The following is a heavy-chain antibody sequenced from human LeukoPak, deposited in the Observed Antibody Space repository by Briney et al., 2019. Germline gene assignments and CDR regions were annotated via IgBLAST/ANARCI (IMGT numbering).Heavy chain of an antibody. D-gene: IGHD4/OR15-4a*01. V-gene: IGHV3-7*03. CDR3: AKEVEIGASFDI. J-gene: IGHJ3*02. CDR2: IKQDGSEK. CDR1: GFTFSGYW. Sequence: GGSLRLSCAASGFTFSGYWMSWVRQAPGKGLEWVANIKQDGSEKYYVDSVKGRFTISRDNSKNSLYLQMNSLRTEDTALYYCAKEVEIGASFDIWGQGTMVTVSS.